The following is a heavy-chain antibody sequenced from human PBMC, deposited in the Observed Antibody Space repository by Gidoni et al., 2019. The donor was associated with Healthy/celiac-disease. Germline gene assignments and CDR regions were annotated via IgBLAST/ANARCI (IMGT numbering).Heavy chain of an antibody. CDR2: ISGSGGST. CDR1: GFPFSSYA. Sequence: EVQLVESGGGLVQPGGSLRLSCSACGFPFSSYAMSWVRQAPGKGLEWVSAISGSGGSTYYADSVKGRFTTSRDNSKNTLYLQMNSLRAEDTAVYYCAKAAGYSGYDYVGYWGQGTLVTVSS. J-gene: IGHJ4*02. CDR3: AKAAGYSGYDYVGY. V-gene: IGHV3-23*04. D-gene: IGHD5-12*01.